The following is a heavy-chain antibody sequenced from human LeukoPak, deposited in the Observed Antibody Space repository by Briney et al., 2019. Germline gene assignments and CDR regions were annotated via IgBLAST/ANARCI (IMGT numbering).Heavy chain of an antibody. J-gene: IGHJ4*02. V-gene: IGHV4-39*01. CDR3: ARLSVAGLNPFDF. Sequence: SETLSLTCTVSGGSISSSNYYWGWIRQPPGKGLEWIGNIYYSGTTHHNPSLKSRVTISVDTSKNQFSLKLSSVTAADTAVYYCARLSVAGLNPFDFWGQGTLVTVSS. CDR1: GGSISSSNYY. CDR2: IYYSGTT. D-gene: IGHD6-19*01.